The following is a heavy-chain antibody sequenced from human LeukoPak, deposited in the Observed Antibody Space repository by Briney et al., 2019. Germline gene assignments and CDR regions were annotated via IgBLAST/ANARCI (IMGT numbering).Heavy chain of an antibody. Sequence: GASVKVSCKASGYTFTGYYMHWVRQAPGQGLEWMGWINPNSGGTNYAQKFQGRVTMTRDTSISTAYMELSRLRSDDTAVYYCARVPQRFGEPPEAFDYWGQGTLVTVSS. J-gene: IGHJ4*02. V-gene: IGHV1-2*02. CDR3: ARVPQRFGEPPEAFDY. CDR1: GYTFTGYY. D-gene: IGHD3-10*01. CDR2: INPNSGGT.